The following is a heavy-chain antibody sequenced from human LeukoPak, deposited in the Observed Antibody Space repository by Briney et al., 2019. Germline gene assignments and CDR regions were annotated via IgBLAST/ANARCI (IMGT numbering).Heavy chain of an antibody. CDR2: ISGSGGST. D-gene: IGHD6-19*01. CDR3: AKGLSSGRINFDY. V-gene: IGHV3-23*01. J-gene: IGHJ4*02. Sequence: GGSLRLSCAASGFTFSSYAMSWVRQAPGKRLEWVSAISGSGGSTYYADSVKGRFTISRDNSKNTLYLQMNSLRAEDTAVYYCAKGLSSGRINFDYWGQGTLVTVSS. CDR1: GFTFSSYA.